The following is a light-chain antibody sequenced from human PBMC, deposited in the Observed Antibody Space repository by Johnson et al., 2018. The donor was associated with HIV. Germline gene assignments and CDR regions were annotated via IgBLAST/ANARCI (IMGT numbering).Light chain of an antibody. V-gene: IGLV1-51*02. CDR1: SSNIGNNY. CDR2: ENN. Sequence: QSVLKQPPSVSAAPGQKVTISCSGSSSNIGNNYVSWYQQLPGTAPKLLIYENNKRPSGISDRFSGSKSGTSATLGITGLQTGDEADYYCGTWDSSLSAYVIGTGTKVTVL. CDR3: GTWDSSLSAYV. J-gene: IGLJ1*01.